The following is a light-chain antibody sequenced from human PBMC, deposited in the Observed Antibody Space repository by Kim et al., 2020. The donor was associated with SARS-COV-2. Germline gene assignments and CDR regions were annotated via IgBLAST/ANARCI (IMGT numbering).Light chain of an antibody. V-gene: IGKV3-15*01. J-gene: IGKJ4*01. CDR1: QNVRSD. CDR3: QQYNDWPT. Sequence: EKVLTQSPATLSVSPGERVTLSCRASQNVRSDLAWYQQRLGQAPRLLIYAASMRATGVPARFSGSGSGTEFTLTITSLQSEDFALYYCQQYNDWPTFGGGTKVEI. CDR2: AAS.